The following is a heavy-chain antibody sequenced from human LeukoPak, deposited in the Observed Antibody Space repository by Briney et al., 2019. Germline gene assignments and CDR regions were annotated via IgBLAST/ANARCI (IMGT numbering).Heavy chain of an antibody. CDR3: ARIYSYGNGVYDFDY. J-gene: IGHJ4*02. CDR1: GYTFTTYG. D-gene: IGHD5-18*01. V-gene: IGHV1-18*04. Sequence: ASVKVSCKASGYTFTTYGISWVRQAPGQGLEWMGWISAYNGNTNYAQKFQGRVTMTTDTSTSTAYMELRSLRSDDTAVYYCARIYSYGNGVYDFDYWGQGTLVTVSS. CDR2: ISAYNGNT.